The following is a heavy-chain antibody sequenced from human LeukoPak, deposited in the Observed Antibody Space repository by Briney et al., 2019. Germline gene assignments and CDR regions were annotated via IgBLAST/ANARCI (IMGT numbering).Heavy chain of an antibody. CDR3: ARGLGSYYRDDAFDI. J-gene: IGHJ3*02. V-gene: IGHV1-18*01. CDR2: ISAYNGNT. Sequence: ASVKVSCKASGYTFTSYGISWVRQAPGQGLEWMGWISAYNGNTNYAQKLQGRVTMTTDTSTSTAYMELRSLGSDDTAVYYCARGLGSYYRDDAFDIWGQGTMVTVSS. CDR1: GYTFTSYG. D-gene: IGHD1-26*01.